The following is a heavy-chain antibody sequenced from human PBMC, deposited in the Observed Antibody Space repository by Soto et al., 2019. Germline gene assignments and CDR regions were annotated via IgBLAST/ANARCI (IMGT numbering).Heavy chain of an antibody. J-gene: IGHJ4*02. Sequence: ASVKVSCKASGYTFTSYAMHWVRQAPGQRLEWMGWINAGNGNTKYSQKFQGRVTITRDTSASTAYMELSSLRSEDTAVYYCARSRIFGVVIMDYCGQGTLVTVSS. CDR2: INAGNGNT. CDR3: ARSRIFGVVIMDY. V-gene: IGHV1-3*01. CDR1: GYTFTSYA. D-gene: IGHD3-3*01.